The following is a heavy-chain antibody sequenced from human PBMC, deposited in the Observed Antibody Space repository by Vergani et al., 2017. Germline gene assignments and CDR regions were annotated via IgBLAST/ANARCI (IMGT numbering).Heavy chain of an antibody. CDR3: AKLPYPWDDYGDYGSGP. CDR1: GFTFSSYG. Sequence: VQLVESGGGVVQPGGSLRLSCAASGFTFSSYGMHWVRQAPGKGLEWVSAISGSGGSTYYADSVKGRFTISRDNSKNTLYLQMNSLRAEDTAVYYCAKLPYPWDDYGDYGSGPWGQGTLVTVSS. J-gene: IGHJ5*02. D-gene: IGHD4-17*01. CDR2: ISGSGGST. V-gene: IGHV3-23*04.